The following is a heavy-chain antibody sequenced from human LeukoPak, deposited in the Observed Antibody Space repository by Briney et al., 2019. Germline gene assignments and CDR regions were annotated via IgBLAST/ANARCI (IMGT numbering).Heavy chain of an antibody. J-gene: IGHJ4*02. V-gene: IGHV3-23*01. CDR2: ISGTGINT. CDR3: AKDRSG. D-gene: IGHD2-15*01. CDR1: GLTFSNFA. Sequence: GGSLRLSCAASGLTFSNFAMYWVRQAPGKGLEWVSAISGTGINTDYADSVKGRFTISRDNSQNTVYLHLNSLRVEDTAIYYCAKDRSGWGQGTLVTVSS.